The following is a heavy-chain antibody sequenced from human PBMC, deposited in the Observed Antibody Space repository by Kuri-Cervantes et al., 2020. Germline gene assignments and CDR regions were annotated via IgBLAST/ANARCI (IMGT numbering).Heavy chain of an antibody. Sequence: GGSLRLSCAASGFTFSSYAMSWVRQAPGKGLAWVSAISGSGGSTYYANSVKGRFTISRDNAKNSLYLQMNSLRAEDTAVYYCARVSIYGSYDFDYWGQGTLVTVSS. D-gene: IGHD1-26*01. CDR3: ARVSIYGSYDFDY. J-gene: IGHJ4*02. CDR2: ISGSGGST. CDR1: GFTFSSYA. V-gene: IGHV3-23*01.